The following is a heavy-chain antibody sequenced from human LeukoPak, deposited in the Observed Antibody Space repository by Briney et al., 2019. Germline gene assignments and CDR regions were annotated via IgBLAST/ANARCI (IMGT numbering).Heavy chain of an antibody. CDR3: ARGFYDTRGYSTPFYS. CDR1: GVSISSNY. CDR2: IYYSGST. J-gene: IGHJ4*02. Sequence: SETLSLTCTVSGVSISSNYWDWIRQPPGKGGAWIGYIYYSGSTNYNPSLKSRATLSVDMSKNQFSLNLNSVTARITAVYYGARGFYDTRGYSTPFYSWGQGILVTVSS. V-gene: IGHV4-59*12. D-gene: IGHD3-22*01.